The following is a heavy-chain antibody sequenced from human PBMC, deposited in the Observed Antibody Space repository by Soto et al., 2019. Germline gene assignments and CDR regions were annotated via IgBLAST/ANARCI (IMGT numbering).Heavy chain of an antibody. CDR3: ARGQDSAKVGY. V-gene: IGHV4-34*01. CDR2: IHPSGST. CDR1: GGSLSGYY. J-gene: IGHJ4*02. Sequence: NTLSLNCGVHGGSLSGYYWSWVRQPPGKGLEWIGEIHPSGSTNYNPSLKSRATISVDTSKSQFSLNLSSVTAADTAVYFCARGQDSAKVGYWVAGTLVLVS. D-gene: IGHD2-15*01.